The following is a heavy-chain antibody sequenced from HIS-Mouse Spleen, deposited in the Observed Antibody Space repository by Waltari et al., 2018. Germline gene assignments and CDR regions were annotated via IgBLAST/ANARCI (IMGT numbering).Heavy chain of an antibody. J-gene: IGHJ2*01. V-gene: IGHV4-39*07. D-gene: IGHD6-13*01. CDR3: AREIPYSSSWYDWYFDL. CDR2: IYYSGST. CDR1: GGSTSSRSYY. Sequence: QLQLQESGPGLVKPSETLSLTCTVPGGSTSSRSYYWGWIRKPTGKGLEWIGSIYYSGSTYYNPSLKSRVTISVDTSKNQFSLKLSSVTAADTAVYYCAREIPYSSSWYDWYFDLWGRGTLVTVSS.